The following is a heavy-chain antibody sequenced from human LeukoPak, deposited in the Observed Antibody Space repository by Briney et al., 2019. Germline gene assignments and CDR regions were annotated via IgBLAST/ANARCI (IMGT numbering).Heavy chain of an antibody. CDR2: INHSGST. V-gene: IGHV4-39*07. D-gene: IGHD6-19*01. J-gene: IGHJ4*02. Sequence: MPSETLSLTRTVSGGSISSSSYYWGWIRQPPGKGLEWIGEINHSGSTNYNPSLKSRITISVDTSKNQFSLKLSSVTAADTAVYYCARSHRGRVAVAGRPGQPGRRGYFDYWGQGTLVTVSS. CDR1: GGSISSSSYY. CDR3: ARSHRGRVAVAGRPGQPGRRGYFDY.